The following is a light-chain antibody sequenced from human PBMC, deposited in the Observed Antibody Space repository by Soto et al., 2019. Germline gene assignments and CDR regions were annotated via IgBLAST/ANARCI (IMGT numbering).Light chain of an antibody. J-gene: IGKJ1*01. CDR3: QQYGTSPRT. Sequence: EIVLTQSPGTLSLSPGERATLSCRASQSVSSSYLAWYQQKPGQAPRLLIYDASSRATGIPDRFSGSGSGQDFSLTTSRLEPEDFALYYCQQYGTSPRTFGQGTKVEIK. CDR2: DAS. CDR1: QSVSSSY. V-gene: IGKV3-20*01.